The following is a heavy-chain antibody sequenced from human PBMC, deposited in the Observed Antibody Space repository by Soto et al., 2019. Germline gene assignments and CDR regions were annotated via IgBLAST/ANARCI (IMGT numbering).Heavy chain of an antibody. V-gene: IGHV3-30-3*01. CDR2: VSYDGGTR. CDR1: GFSFSTYA. J-gene: IGHJ4*02. CDR3: AREAYKYDLGALDF. D-gene: IGHD2-21*01. Sequence: QVQLVESGGGVVQPGRSLRLSCAASGFSFSTYAMQWVRQAPGKGLEWVAVVSYDGGTRFYADSVKGRFTISRDNSKNTLYLDINSLTIEDTAVYYCAREAYKYDLGALDFWGRGALVTVSS.